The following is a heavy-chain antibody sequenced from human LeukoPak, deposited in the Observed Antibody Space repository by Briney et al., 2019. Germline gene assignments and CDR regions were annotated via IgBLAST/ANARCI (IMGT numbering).Heavy chain of an antibody. J-gene: IGHJ5*02. D-gene: IGHD3-22*01. V-gene: IGHV4-4*07. Sequence: SETLSLTCTVSGGSISSYYWSWIRQPAGKGLEWIGRIYTSGSTNYNPSLKSRVTISVDTSKNQFSLNLSSVTAADTAVYYCATTPRGYNWFDPWGLGTLVTASS. CDR2: IYTSGST. CDR3: ATTPRGYNWFDP. CDR1: GGSISSYY.